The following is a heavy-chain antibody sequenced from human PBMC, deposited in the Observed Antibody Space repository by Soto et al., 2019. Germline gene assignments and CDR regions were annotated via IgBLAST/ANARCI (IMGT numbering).Heavy chain of an antibody. CDR1: GYTFTSYY. CDR2: INPSGGST. J-gene: IGHJ5*02. V-gene: IGHV1-46*01. D-gene: IGHD6-13*01. Sequence: QVQLVQSGAEVKKPGASVKVSCKASGYTFTSYYMHWVRQAPGQGLEWMGIINPSGGSTSYGQKFQGRVTMTRDTSTSTVYMELSSLRSEDTAVYYCARGGGVTIAAAGWFDPWGQGTLVTVSS. CDR3: ARGGGVTIAAAGWFDP.